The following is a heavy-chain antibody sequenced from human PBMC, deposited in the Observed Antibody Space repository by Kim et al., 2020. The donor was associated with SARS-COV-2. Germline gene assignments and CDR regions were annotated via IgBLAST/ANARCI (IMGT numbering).Heavy chain of an antibody. D-gene: IGHD5-12*01. CDR3: TTDSPQWLRLGDY. J-gene: IGHJ4*02. Sequence: GGSLRLSCAASGFTFSNAWMSWVRQAPGKGLEWVGRIKSKTDGGTTDYAAPVKGRFTISRDDSKNTLYLQMNSLKTEDTAVYYCTTDSPQWLRLGDYWGQGTLVTVSS. V-gene: IGHV3-15*01. CDR1: GFTFSNAW. CDR2: IKSKTDGGTT.